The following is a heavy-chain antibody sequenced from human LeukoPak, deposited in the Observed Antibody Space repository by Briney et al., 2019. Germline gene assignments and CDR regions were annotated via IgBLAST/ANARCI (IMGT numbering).Heavy chain of an antibody. CDR1: GGSFSGYY. D-gene: IGHD3-10*01. V-gene: IGHV4-34*01. CDR3: ARAGRGLWFGELYFDY. CDR2: INHSGST. Sequence: SETLSLTCAVYGGSFSGYYWSWIRQPPGKGLEWIGEINHSGSTNYNPSLKSRVTISVDTSKNQFSLKLSSVTAADTAVYYCARAGRGLWFGELYFDYWGQGTLVTVSS. J-gene: IGHJ4*02.